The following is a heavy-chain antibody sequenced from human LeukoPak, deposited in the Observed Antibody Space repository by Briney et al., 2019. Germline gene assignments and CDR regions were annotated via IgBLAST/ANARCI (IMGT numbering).Heavy chain of an antibody. V-gene: IGHV4-59*01. CDR1: GGSISSYY. CDR3: ARADWGIAAAGTLYYFDY. Sequence: SETLSLTCTVSGGSISSYYWSWIRQPPGKGLEWIGYVYYSGNTNYNPSLKSRVTISVDTSKNQFSLKLNSVTAADTAVYYCARADWGIAAAGTLYYFDYWGQGTLVTVSS. D-gene: IGHD6-13*01. CDR2: VYYSGNT. J-gene: IGHJ4*02.